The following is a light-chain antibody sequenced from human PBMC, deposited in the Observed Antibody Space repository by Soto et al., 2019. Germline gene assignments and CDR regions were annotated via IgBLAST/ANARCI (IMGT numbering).Light chain of an antibody. V-gene: IGKV2-30*01. CDR2: YVS. CDR1: QSLVSSDGNTY. Sequence: DVVMTQSPLSLSVTLGQPASISCRSSQSLVSSDGNTYLNWFQQRPGQSPRRLIYYVSNRDSGVPDRFSGSGSGTDFTLRISRVEAEDVGVYYCMQGTHWPLTFGPGTKVDIK. J-gene: IGKJ3*01. CDR3: MQGTHWPLT.